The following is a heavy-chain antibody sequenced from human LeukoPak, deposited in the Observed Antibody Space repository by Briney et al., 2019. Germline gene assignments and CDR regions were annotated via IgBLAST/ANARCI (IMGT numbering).Heavy chain of an antibody. V-gene: IGHV3-23*01. D-gene: IGHD3-16*02. CDR3: AKAFYDYVWGSYRHPYYFDY. J-gene: IGHJ4*02. Sequence: GGSLRLSCAAFGFTFSSYGMSWVRQAPGKGLEWVSAISGSGGSTYYADSVKGRFTISRDNSKNTLYLQMNSLRAEDTAVYYCAKAFYDYVWGSYRHPYYFDYWGQGTLVTVSS. CDR2: ISGSGGST. CDR1: GFTFSSYG.